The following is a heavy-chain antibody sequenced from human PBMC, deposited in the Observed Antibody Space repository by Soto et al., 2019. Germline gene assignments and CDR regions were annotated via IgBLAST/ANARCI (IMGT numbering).Heavy chain of an antibody. CDR2: ISGYNGNT. Sequence: QVQLVQSGAEVKKPGASVTVSCKASGYTFTNYGFSWVRQAPGQGLEWMGWISGYNGNTKYAEKFQNRVTMTTDPSTNTAHRELRSLRSDDTAVYYCAREGQAPYYSYGMDAWGQGTGVTVSS. V-gene: IGHV1-18*01. J-gene: IGHJ6*02. CDR3: AREGQAPYYSYGMDA. CDR1: GYTFTNYG.